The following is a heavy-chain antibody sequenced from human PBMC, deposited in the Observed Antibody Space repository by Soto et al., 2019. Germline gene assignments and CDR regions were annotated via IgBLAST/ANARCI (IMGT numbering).Heavy chain of an antibody. Sequence: PGGSLRLSCAASGFNFNTFWMHWVRQRPGKGLEWVARITSDGSATNYADSVKGRFFISRDNVKNTLVLQMDSLRPEDTSVYYCARARAWPQFDRWGQVPLVTFSS. CDR2: ITSDGSAT. V-gene: IGHV3-74*01. J-gene: IGHJ5*02. CDR3: ARARAWPQFDR. CDR1: GFNFNTFW.